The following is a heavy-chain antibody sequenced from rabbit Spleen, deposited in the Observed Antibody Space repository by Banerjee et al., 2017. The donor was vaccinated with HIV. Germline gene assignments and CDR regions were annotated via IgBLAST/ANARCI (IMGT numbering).Heavy chain of an antibody. J-gene: IGHJ6*01. CDR3: ARSTYGYDDYADLYYAAMDL. V-gene: IGHV1S47*01. CDR1: GFTLSSNY. Sequence: EESGGDLVKPGTSLTLTCTASGFTLSSNYWICWVRQAPGKGPEWIACIANGDGSTYYASWVNGRFTISRSTSLNTVTLQMTSLTAADTATYFCARSTYGYDDYADLYYAAMDLWGPGTLVTVS. D-gene: IGHD6-1*01. CDR2: IANGDGST.